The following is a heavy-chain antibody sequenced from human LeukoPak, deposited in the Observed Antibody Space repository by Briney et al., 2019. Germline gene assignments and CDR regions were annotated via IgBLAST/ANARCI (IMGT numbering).Heavy chain of an antibody. CDR1: GYTFTSYA. V-gene: IGHV1-18*01. CDR2: ISGYNGHT. CDR3: ARGFSANYYDY. J-gene: IGHJ4*02. Sequence: GASVKVSCKTSGYTFTSYAISWVRQAPGQGLEWMGWISGYNGHTYSAQKFQGRLTMTTDTSTSTADMELRGLTSDDTAVFYCARGFSANYYDYWGQGTLVTVSS. D-gene: IGHD1-26*01.